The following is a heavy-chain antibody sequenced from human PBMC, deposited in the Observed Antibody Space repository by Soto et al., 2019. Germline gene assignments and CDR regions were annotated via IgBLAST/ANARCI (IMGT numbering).Heavy chain of an antibody. CDR3: ARDLVDYYDSSGYYPDY. CDR1: GFTFSSYA. CDR2: ISYDGSNK. Sequence: PGGSLRLSCAASGFTFSSYAMHWVRQAPGKGLEWVAVISYDGSNKYYADSVKGRFTISRDNSKNTLYLQMNSLRAEDTAVYYCARDLVDYYDSSGYYPDYWGQGTLVTVSS. J-gene: IGHJ4*02. V-gene: IGHV3-30-3*01. D-gene: IGHD3-22*01.